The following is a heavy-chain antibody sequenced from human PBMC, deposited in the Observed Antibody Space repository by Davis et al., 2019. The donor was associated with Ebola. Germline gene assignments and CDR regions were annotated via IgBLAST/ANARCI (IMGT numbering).Heavy chain of an antibody. V-gene: IGHV4-39*07. J-gene: IGHJ3*02. CDR3: ARDGGSGSYYGAFDI. CDR1: GGSISSYY. CDR2: IYYSGST. D-gene: IGHD1-26*01. Sequence: PSETLSLTCTVSGGSISSYYWGWIRQPPGKGLEWIGSIYYSGSTNYNPSLKSRVTISVDTSKNQFSLKLSSVTAADTAVYYCARDGGSGSYYGAFDIWGQGTMVTVSS.